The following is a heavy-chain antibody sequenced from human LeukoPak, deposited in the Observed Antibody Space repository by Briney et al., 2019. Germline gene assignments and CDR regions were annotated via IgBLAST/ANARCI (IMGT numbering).Heavy chain of an antibody. V-gene: IGHV1-2*06. Sequence: ASVKVSCKASGGTFISYAISWVRQAPGQGLEWMGRINPNSGGTNYAQKFQGRVTMTRDTSISTAYMELSRLRSDDTAVYYCARDATFDYWGQGTLVTVSS. CDR3: ARDATFDY. CDR2: INPNSGGT. J-gene: IGHJ4*02. CDR1: GGTFISYA.